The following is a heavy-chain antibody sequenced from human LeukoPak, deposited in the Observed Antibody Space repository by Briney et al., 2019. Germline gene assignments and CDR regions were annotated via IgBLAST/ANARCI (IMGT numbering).Heavy chain of an antibody. Sequence: GVSLRLSCAASGFTFNHYAMSWVRQAPGKGLEWVSGINHHGHTFYADSVKGRFTISRDNSKNTVFLQMNSLRVEDTAVYYCARDFAQNWFDTWGQGTLVTVSA. CDR2: INHHGHT. CDR3: ARDFAQNWFDT. J-gene: IGHJ5*02. V-gene: IGHV3-23*01. CDR1: GFTFNHYA. D-gene: IGHD2-21*01.